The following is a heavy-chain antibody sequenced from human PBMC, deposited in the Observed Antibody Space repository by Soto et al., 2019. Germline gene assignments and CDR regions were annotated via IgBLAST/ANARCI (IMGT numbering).Heavy chain of an antibody. Sequence: QVQLQQWGAGLLKPSETLSLTCAVYGGSFSGYYWSWIRQPPGKGLEWIGEINHSGSTNYNPSLKSRVTISVDTSKNQFSLKLSSVTAADTAVYYCAGGSGGSYYFDYWGQGTLVTVSS. D-gene: IGHD2-15*01. CDR3: AGGSGGSYYFDY. V-gene: IGHV4-34*01. J-gene: IGHJ4*02. CDR1: GGSFSGYY. CDR2: INHSGST.